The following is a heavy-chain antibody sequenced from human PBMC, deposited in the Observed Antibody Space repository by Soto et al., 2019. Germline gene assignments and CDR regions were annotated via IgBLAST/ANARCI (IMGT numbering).Heavy chain of an antibody. CDR1: GCTFSSDG. Sequence: GGSLRLCCAASGCTFSSDGMHWVRPAPGNRKGWVAVISYDGSNKYYADSVKGRFTISRDNSKNTLYLQMNSLRAEDTAVYYCARDKEDYYDSSGYPAPYYFDYWGQGT. CDR2: ISYDGSNK. CDR3: ARDKEDYYDSSGYPAPYYFDY. D-gene: IGHD3-22*01. V-gene: IGHV3-30*03. J-gene: IGHJ4*02.